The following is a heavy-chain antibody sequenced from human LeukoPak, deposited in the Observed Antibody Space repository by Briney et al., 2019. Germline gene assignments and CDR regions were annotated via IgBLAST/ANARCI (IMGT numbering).Heavy chain of an antibody. CDR2: IYYPGST. Sequence: PSETLSLTCTVSGDSISSSTYDWGWVRQPRGKGLEWIVSIYYPGSTYYNPSLKSRVTISVDTSKNQFSLKLSSVTAADTAVYYCARHVEMPGGYFQHWGQGTLVTVSS. CDR1: GDSISSSTYD. D-gene: IGHD5-24*01. J-gene: IGHJ1*01. V-gene: IGHV4-39*07. CDR3: ARHVEMPGGYFQH.